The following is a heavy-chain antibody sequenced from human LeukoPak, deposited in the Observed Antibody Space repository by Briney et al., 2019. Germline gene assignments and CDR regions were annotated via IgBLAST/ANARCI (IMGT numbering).Heavy chain of an antibody. J-gene: IGHJ4*02. D-gene: IGHD5-18*01. V-gene: IGHV4-59*08. CDR1: GGSISRHY. Sequence: SETLSPTCTVSGGSISRHYWSWIRQAPGKGLEWIGYISYSGSTNYNPSLKSRVTISVDTSKNQFSLKLSSVTAADTAVFYCARHVGPGYSYGFDNWGQGTLVTVSS. CDR2: ISYSGST. CDR3: ARHVGPGYSYGFDN.